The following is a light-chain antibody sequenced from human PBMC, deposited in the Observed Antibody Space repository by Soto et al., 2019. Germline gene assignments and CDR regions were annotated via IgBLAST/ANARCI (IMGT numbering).Light chain of an antibody. J-gene: IGLJ2*01. V-gene: IGLV2-23*01. CDR3: CSYAGSSTS. CDR1: SSDVGSYNL. CDR2: EGS. Sequence: QSALTQPASVSGSPGQSITISCTGTSSDVGSYNLVSWYQQHPGKAPKLMIYEGSKRPSGVSNRFSGSKSGNTASLTLSGLQAEDEADYYCCSYAGSSTSFGGGTKLTVL.